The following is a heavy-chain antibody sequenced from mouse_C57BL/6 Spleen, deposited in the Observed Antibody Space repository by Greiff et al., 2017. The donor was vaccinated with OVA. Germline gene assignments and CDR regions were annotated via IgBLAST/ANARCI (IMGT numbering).Heavy chain of an antibody. CDR1: GYTFTSYW. D-gene: IGHD1-1*01. J-gene: IGHJ2*01. V-gene: IGHV1-50*01. CDR2: IDPSDSYT. Sequence: QVQLQQPGAELVKPGASVKLSCKASGYTFTSYWMQWVKQRPGQGLEWIGEIDPSDSYTNYHQQFKGQATLTVDTSSSTAYMQLSSLTSEDSAVYYCARRTTVVAIDYWGKGTTLTVSS. CDR3: ARRTTVVAIDY.